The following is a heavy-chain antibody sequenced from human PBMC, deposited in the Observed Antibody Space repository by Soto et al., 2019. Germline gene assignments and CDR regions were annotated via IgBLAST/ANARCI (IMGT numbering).Heavy chain of an antibody. CDR2: ISSSGGTM. J-gene: IGHJ4*02. V-gene: IGHV3-11*01. CDR1: GFTFSDYY. Sequence: QVQLVESGGGLVKPGGSLRLSCAASGFTFSDYYMSWIRQAPGKGLEWVSSISSSGGTMYYADSVKGRFTFSRDNAKNSLYLQMSSLRAEDTAVYYCARFESGFWNSFDYWGQGTLVTVSS. D-gene: IGHD3-3*01. CDR3: ARFESGFWNSFDY.